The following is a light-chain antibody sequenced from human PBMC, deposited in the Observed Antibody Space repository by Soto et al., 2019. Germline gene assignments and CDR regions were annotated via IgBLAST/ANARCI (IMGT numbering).Light chain of an antibody. J-gene: IGLJ3*02. CDR3: QTWGAGIRV. CDR2: LKSDGSH. Sequence: QAVLTQSPSASASLGASVKLTCTLSSGHSSYAIAWHQQQPEKGPRYLMKLKSDGSHSKGDGIPDRFSGSSSGAERYLTSSSLQSEDEADYYCQTWGAGIRVFGGGTKLTVL. V-gene: IGLV4-69*01. CDR1: SGHSSYA.